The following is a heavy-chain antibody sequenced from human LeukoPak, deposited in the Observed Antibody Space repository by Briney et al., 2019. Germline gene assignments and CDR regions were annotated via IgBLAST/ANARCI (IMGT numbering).Heavy chain of an antibody. Sequence: SGTLSLTCTVSGGSVSSGSYYWSWIRQPPGKGLEWIGYIYYSGSTNYNPSLKSRVTISVDTSKNQFSLKLSSVTAADTAVYYCARVARVNCSGGSCYLFNWFDPWGQGTLVTVSS. CDR2: IYYSGST. V-gene: IGHV4-61*01. CDR1: GGSVSSGSYY. D-gene: IGHD2-15*01. CDR3: ARVARVNCSGGSCYLFNWFDP. J-gene: IGHJ5*02.